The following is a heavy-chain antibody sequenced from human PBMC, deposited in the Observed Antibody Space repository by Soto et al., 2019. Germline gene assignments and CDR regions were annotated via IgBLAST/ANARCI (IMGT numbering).Heavy chain of an antibody. CDR1: GFPFSGSI. J-gene: IGHJ4*02. V-gene: IGHV3-73*02. D-gene: IGHD1-26*01. CDR2: IRSKANNYAT. CDR3: ARNLGAKYGMDV. Sequence: EVQLVESGGGLVQPGGSLTLSCAGSGFPFSGSIIHWVRQAPGKGLEWVGRIRSKANNYATAFAASVQGRVTISREDSKNTAFLQMNSLKIEDTAVYFCARNLGAKYGMDVWGQGTLVTVSS.